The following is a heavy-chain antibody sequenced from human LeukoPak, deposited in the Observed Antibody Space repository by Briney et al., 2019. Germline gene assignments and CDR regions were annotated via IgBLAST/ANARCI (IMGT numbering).Heavy chain of an antibody. CDR2: IYYSGST. CDR1: GGSISSSSYY. D-gene: IGHD2-21*01. Sequence: SETLSLTCTVSGGSISSSSYYWGWIRQPPGKGLEWIGSIYYSGSTYYNPSLKSRVTISVDTSKNQFSLKLSSVTAADTAVYYCARIESKISISVDPWGQGTLVTVSS. CDR3: ARIESKISISVDP. V-gene: IGHV4-39*01. J-gene: IGHJ5*02.